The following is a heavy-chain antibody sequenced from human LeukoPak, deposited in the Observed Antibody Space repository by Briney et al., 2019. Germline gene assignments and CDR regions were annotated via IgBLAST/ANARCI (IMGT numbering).Heavy chain of an antibody. Sequence: SQTLSLTCTVSGGPISSGSYYWSWIRQPAGKGLEWIGRIYTSGSTNYNPSLKSRVTISVDTSKNQFSLKLSSVTAADTAVYYCARDRVVTMIGRRYYYYYYMDVWGKGTTVTVSS. J-gene: IGHJ6*03. CDR1: GGPISSGSYY. CDR2: IYTSGST. CDR3: ARDRVVTMIGRRYYYYYYMDV. D-gene: IGHD3-22*01. V-gene: IGHV4-61*02.